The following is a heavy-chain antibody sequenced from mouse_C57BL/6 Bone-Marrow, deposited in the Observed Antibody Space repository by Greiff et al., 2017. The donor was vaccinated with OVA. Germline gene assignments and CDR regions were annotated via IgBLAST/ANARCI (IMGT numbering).Heavy chain of an antibody. CDR1: GYAFTNYL. J-gene: IGHJ4*01. CDR2: INPGSGGT. CDR3: ARREGYGSSPDYAMDY. V-gene: IGHV1-54*01. Sequence: QVQLQQSGAELVRPGTSVKVSCKASGYAFTNYLIEWVKQRPGQGLEWIGVINPGSGGTNYNEKFKGKATLTADKSSSTAYMQLSSLTSEDSAVYFCARREGYGSSPDYAMDYWGQGTSVTVSS. D-gene: IGHD1-1*01.